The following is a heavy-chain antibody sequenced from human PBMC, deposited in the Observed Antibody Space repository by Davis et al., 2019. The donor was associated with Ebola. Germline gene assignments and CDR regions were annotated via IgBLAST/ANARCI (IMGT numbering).Heavy chain of an antibody. CDR3: ARGITMVRALDWFDP. CDR1: GYTFTSYY. D-gene: IGHD3-10*01. Sequence: ASVKVSCKASGYTFTSYYMNWVRQAPGQGLEWMGWISAYNGNTNYAQKLQGRVTMTTDTSTSTAYMELRSLRSDDTAVYYCARGITMVRALDWFDPWGQGTLVTVSS. J-gene: IGHJ5*02. V-gene: IGHV1-18*04. CDR2: ISAYNGNT.